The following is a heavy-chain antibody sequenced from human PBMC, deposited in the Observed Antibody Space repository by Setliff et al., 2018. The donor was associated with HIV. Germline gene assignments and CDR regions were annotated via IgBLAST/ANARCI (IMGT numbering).Heavy chain of an antibody. CDR1: GGSISSGSYY. J-gene: IGHJ6*03. D-gene: IGHD3-10*01. Sequence: SETLSLTCTVSGGSISSGSYYWSWIRQPAGKGLEWIGRIYTSGSTNYNPSLKSRVTISVDTSKNQFSLKLSSVTAADTAVYYCARDKRITMVRGVMNYYYMDVWGKGTTVTVSS. V-gene: IGHV4-61*02. CDR2: IYTSGST. CDR3: ARDKRITMVRGVMNYYYMDV.